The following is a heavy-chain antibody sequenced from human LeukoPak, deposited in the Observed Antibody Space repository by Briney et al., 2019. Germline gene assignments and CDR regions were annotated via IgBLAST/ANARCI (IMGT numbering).Heavy chain of an antibody. D-gene: IGHD6-19*01. V-gene: IGHV4-4*07. J-gene: IGHJ6*02. CDR1: GGSISSYY. CDR3: ARGAVVSSSAYYYYGMDV. Sequence: SETLSLTCTVSGGSISSYYWSWIRQPAGKGLEWIGRIYTSGSTNYNPSLKSRVTMSVDTSKNQFSLKLSSVTAADTGVYYCARGAVVSSSAYYYYGMDVWGQGTTVTVSS. CDR2: IYTSGST.